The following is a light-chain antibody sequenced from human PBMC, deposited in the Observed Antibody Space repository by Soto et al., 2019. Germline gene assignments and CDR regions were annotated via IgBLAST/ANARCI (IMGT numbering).Light chain of an antibody. Sequence: HMTHSPSSLSASLGDTVTITCRSSQSISSYLNWYQQKPGKAPKLLIYAASSLQSGVPSRFSGSGSGTDFTLTISSLQPEDFATYYCQQSYSTPITFGQGTRLEIK. CDR2: AAS. J-gene: IGKJ5*01. CDR3: QQSYSTPIT. V-gene: IGKV1-39*01. CDR1: QSISSY.